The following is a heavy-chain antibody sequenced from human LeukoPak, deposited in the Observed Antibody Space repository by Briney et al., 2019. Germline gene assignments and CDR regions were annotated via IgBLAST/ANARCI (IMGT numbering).Heavy chain of an antibody. V-gene: IGHV4-30-4*08. CDR2: IYSSGST. CDR1: GGSISSGDYY. CDR3: ARWTGLSDAFDI. Sequence: SQTLSLTCTVSGGSISSGDYYWRWLRQPPGTGLEWIGYIYSSGSTYYNPSLKSRVTISVDTSKNQFSLKLSSVTAADTAVYYCARWTGLSDAFDIWGQGTMVTVSS. J-gene: IGHJ3*02. D-gene: IGHD3/OR15-3a*01.